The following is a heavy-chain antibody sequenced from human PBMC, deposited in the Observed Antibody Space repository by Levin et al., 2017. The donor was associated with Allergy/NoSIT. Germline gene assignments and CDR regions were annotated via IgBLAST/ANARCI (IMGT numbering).Heavy chain of an antibody. CDR2: INPNSGDT. Sequence: ASVKVSCKASAYTFTDHYMHWVRQAPGQGLDWMGWINPNSGDTNYAQKFQDRVTMTRDTSISTAYMQLSSLRSDDTAVFYCAREARGAGRRGAVDYWGQGTLVTVSS. V-gene: IGHV1-2*02. J-gene: IGHJ4*02. D-gene: IGHD6-6*01. CDR1: AYTFTDHY. CDR3: AREARGAGRRGAVDY.